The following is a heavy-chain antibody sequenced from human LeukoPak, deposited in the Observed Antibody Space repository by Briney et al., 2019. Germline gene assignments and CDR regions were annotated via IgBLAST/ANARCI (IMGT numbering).Heavy chain of an antibody. CDR2: IYYSGST. D-gene: IGHD6-13*01. V-gene: IGHV4-59*01. Sequence: PSETLSLTCTVSGGSINSSYWNWIRQPPGGGLEWIGYIYYSGSTNFNPSLKSRVTLSLDASKNQFSLKLSSVTAADTAVYYCARDSKVEEAYSSTWSRYYYYYMDVWGKGTTVTVSS. J-gene: IGHJ6*03. CDR3: ARDSKVEEAYSSTWSRYYYYYMDV. CDR1: GGSINSSY.